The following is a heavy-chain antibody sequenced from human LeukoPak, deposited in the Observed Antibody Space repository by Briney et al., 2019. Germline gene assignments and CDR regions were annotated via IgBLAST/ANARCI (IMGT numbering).Heavy chain of an antibody. V-gene: IGHV4-39*01. J-gene: IGHJ4*02. CDR3: ARVSGGYEPYYFDY. Sequence: SETLSLTCTVSGGSISSSSYYWGWIRQPPGKGLEWIGSIYYSGSTYYNPSLKSRVTISVDTSKNQFSLKLSSVTAADTAVYYCARVSGGYEPYYFDYWGQGTLVTVSS. CDR2: IYYSGST. D-gene: IGHD5-12*01. CDR1: GGSISSSSYY.